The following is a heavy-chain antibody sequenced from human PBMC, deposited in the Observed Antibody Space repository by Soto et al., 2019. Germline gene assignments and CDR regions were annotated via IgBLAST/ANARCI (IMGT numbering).Heavy chain of an antibody. V-gene: IGHV1-69*06. CDR1: GCTFSSYA. J-gene: IGHJ4*02. Sequence: ASVKVSCKASGCTFSSYAISWVRQAPGQRLEWMGGIIPIFGTANYAQKFQGRVTITADKSTSTAYMELSSLRSEDTAVYYCARGDYYDSSRYSFDYWGQGTLVTVSS. D-gene: IGHD3-22*01. CDR2: IIPIFGTA. CDR3: ARGDYYDSSRYSFDY.